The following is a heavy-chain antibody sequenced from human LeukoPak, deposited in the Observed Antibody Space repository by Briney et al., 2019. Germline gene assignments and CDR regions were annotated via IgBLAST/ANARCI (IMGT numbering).Heavy chain of an antibody. J-gene: IGHJ1*01. CDR2: INPNSGGT. V-gene: IGHV1-2*02. Sequence: ASLKVSCKTSRYTFTGYYVQWVRQAPGQRLECMGWINPNSGGTNDAQKFQDRCTMTRDTSISPPYMEPSWRRAHYPPVYYCAREDYYDSSCYYKSKEYFKHWSQGTLVTVSA. CDR1: RYTFTGYY. CDR3: AREDYYDSSCYYKSKEYFKH. D-gene: IGHD3-22*01.